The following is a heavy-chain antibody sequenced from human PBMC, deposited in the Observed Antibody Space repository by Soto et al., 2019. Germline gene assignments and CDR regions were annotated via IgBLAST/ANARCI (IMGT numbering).Heavy chain of an antibody. CDR1: GYTFTSFG. Sequence: QVQLVQSGAEVKKPGASVKVSCKASGYTFTSFGITWVRQAPGQGLEWMGWISVYNGKTNYAQKLQGRVTVTRDTSTNTAYMRLRSLRSDDTAVYYCATDDYGKNDGDSLETWGQGTMVTVSS. J-gene: IGHJ3*01. CDR3: ATDDYGKNDGDSLET. V-gene: IGHV1-18*01. D-gene: IGHD4-17*01. CDR2: ISVYNGKT.